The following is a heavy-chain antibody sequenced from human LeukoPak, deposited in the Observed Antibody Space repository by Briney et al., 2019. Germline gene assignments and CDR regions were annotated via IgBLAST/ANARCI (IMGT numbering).Heavy chain of an antibody. CDR1: GGSISSYY. J-gene: IGHJ6*03. V-gene: IGHV4-59*01. D-gene: IGHD6-6*01. CDR3: ARGEYSSSWDLLYYYMDV. CDR2: IYYSGST. Sequence: SETLSLTCTVSGGSISSYYWSWIRQPPGKGLEWIGYIYYSGSTNYNPSLKSRVTISVDTPKNQFSLKLSSVTAADTAVYYCARGEYSSSWDLLYYYMDVWGKGTTVTVSS.